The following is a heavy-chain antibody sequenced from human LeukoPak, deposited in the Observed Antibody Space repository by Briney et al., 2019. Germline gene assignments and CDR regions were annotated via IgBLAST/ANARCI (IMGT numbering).Heavy chain of an antibody. CDR1: GFSISSYY. J-gene: IGHJ4*02. CDR3: ARELLRHDILTGSYFDY. V-gene: IGHV4-59*01. D-gene: IGHD3-9*01. CDR2: IYYSGST. Sequence: SETLSLTCTGSGFSISSYYWSWIRQPPGKGLEWIGYIYYSGSTNYNPSLKSRVTISVDTSKNQFSLKLSSVTAADTAVYYCARELLRHDILTGSYFDYWGQGTLVTVSS.